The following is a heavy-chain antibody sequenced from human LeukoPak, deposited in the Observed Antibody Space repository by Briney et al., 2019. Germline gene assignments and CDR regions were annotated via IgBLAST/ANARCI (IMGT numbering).Heavy chain of an antibody. CDR1: GASITSYY. J-gene: IGHJ4*02. CDR2: IYSGGST. Sequence: ETLSLACTVSGASITSYYWSWVRQAPGKGLEWVSVIYSGGSTYYADSVKGRFTISRDNSKNTLYLQMNSLRAEDTAVYYCARAILTGYSGFDYWGQGTLVTVSS. V-gene: IGHV3-53*01. CDR3: ARAILTGYSGFDY. D-gene: IGHD3-9*01.